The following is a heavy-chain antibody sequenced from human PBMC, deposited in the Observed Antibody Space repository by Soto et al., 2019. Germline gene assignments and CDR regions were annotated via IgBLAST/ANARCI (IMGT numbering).Heavy chain of an antibody. J-gene: IGHJ4*02. D-gene: IGHD3-22*01. CDR3: AKPYYYDSSGYYYFDY. CDR2: ISGSGGST. CDR1: GFTFSSYA. V-gene: IGHV3-23*01. Sequence: LRLSCAASGFTFSSYAMSWVRQAPGKGLEWVSAISGSGGSTYYADSVKGRFTISRDNSKNTLYLQMNSLRAEDTAVYYCAKPYYYDSSGYYYFDYWGQGTLVTVSS.